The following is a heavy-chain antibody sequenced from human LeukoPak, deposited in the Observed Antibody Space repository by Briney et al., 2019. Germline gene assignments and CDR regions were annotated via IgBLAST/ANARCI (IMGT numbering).Heavy chain of an antibody. J-gene: IGHJ4*02. V-gene: IGHV3-48*03. CDR3: ATCGYTYGLYFDY. D-gene: IGHD5-18*01. CDR1: GFTFSSYE. Sequence: GGSLRLSCAASGFTFSSYEMNWVRQAPGKGLEWVSYISSSGSTIYYADSVKGRFTISRDNAKNSLYLQMNSLRAEDTAVYYCATCGYTYGLYFDYWGQGTLVTVSS. CDR2: ISSSGSTI.